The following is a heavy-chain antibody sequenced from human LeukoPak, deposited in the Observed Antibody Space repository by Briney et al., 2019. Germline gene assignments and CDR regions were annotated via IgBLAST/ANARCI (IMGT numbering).Heavy chain of an antibody. Sequence: GGSLRLSCAASGFTFDDYAMHWVRQAPGKGLEWVSGISWNSGSIGYADSVKGRFTISRDNAKNSLYLQMNSLRAEDTALYYCAKAGAGFDYWGQGTLVTVSS. CDR1: GFTFDDYA. CDR3: AKAGAGFDY. CDR2: ISWNSGSI. V-gene: IGHV3-9*01. J-gene: IGHJ4*02. D-gene: IGHD4/OR15-4a*01.